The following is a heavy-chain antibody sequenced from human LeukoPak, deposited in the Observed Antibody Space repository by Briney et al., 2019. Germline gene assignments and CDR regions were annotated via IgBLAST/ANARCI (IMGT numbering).Heavy chain of an antibody. CDR2: VFYGVSP. Sequence: NPSETLSLTCTVAGASVSSHYWSWLRQPPGEGLEWIGFVFYGVSPFYNPSLRSRVTISVDTSNKQASLKLSSVNAADTGVYYCARLHCSSTSCYDYYYYYMDVWGKGTTVIVSS. J-gene: IGHJ6*03. CDR1: GASVSSHY. D-gene: IGHD2-2*01. V-gene: IGHV4-59*08. CDR3: ARLHCSSTSCYDYYYYYMDV.